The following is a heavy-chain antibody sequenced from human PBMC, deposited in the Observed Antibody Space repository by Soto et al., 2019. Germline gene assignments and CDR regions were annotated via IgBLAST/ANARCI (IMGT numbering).Heavy chain of an antibody. CDR1: GFPLSSYA. CDR2: SSPNGDAK. J-gene: IGHJ1*01. V-gene: IGHV3-23*01. D-gene: IGHD6-13*01. Sequence: GGSLRLSCGISGFPLSSYAVSWVRQAPGKGLECVSTSSPNGDAKYYASSVNGRFTISRDNSKNTLYLQMDNLRAEDTAVYYCAKLSRASSSTSYWGQGTLVTVSS. CDR3: AKLSRASSSTSY.